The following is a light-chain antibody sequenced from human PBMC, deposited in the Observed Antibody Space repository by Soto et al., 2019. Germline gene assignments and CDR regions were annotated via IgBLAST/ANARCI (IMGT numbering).Light chain of an antibody. CDR2: GAS. CDR3: QQYNNWPPWT. J-gene: IGKJ1*01. CDR1: QSVSSSY. Sequence: EIVLTQSPGTLSLSPGERATLSCRASQSVSSSYLAWYQQKPGQAPRLVIYGASSRATGIPDRFSGSGSGTDFTLNISSLQSEDFALYYCQQYNNWPPWTFGQGTKVDIK. V-gene: IGKV3-20*01.